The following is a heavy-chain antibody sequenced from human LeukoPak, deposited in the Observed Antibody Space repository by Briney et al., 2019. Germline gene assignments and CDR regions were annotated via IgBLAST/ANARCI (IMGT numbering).Heavy chain of an antibody. D-gene: IGHD5-18*01. Sequence: GGSLRPSCAASGFTFSSYAMSWVRQAPGKGLEWVSGISGSGGTTYYADPVKGRFTISRDNSKNTLYLQMNSLRAEDTAVYYCAKDRIQLWFRTFDYWGQGTLVTVSS. CDR2: ISGSGGTT. J-gene: IGHJ4*02. CDR1: GFTFSSYA. CDR3: AKDRIQLWFRTFDY. V-gene: IGHV3-23*01.